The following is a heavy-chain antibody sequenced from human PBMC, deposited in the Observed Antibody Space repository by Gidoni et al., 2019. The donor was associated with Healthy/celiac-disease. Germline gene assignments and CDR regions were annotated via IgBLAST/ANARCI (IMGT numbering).Heavy chain of an antibody. V-gene: IGHV4-61*01. D-gene: IGHD3-16*02. J-gene: IGHJ6*02. CDR3: ARDSVTYDYVWGSYRYTSYGMDV. CDR2: IYYSGST. CDR1: GGSVSSGRYY. Sequence: QVQLQESGPGLVKPSETLSLTCTVSGGSVSSGRYYWSWIRQPPGKGLEWIGYIYYSGSTNYNPSIKSRVTISVDTSKNQFSLKLSSVTAADTAVYYCARDSVTYDYVWGSYRYTSYGMDVWGQGTTVTVSS.